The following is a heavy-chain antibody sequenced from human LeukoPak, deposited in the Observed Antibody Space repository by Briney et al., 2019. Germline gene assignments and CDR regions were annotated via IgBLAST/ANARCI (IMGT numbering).Heavy chain of an antibody. CDR1: GYTFKNNG. CDR2: ISPYNGDT. J-gene: IGHJ4*02. D-gene: IGHD6-6*01. V-gene: IGHV1-18*01. Sequence: ASVKVSCKTSGYTFKNNGISWVRQAPGQGLEWMGWISPYNGDTNYAQNLQGRVTMTTDTSTSTAYMELRSLRSDDTAVYYCARVTVAARRFDYWGQGTLVTVSS. CDR3: ARVTVAARRFDY.